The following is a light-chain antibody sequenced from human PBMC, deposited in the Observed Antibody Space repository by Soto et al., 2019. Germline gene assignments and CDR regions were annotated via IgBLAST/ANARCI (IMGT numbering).Light chain of an antibody. CDR3: QQYNNWHTIT. Sequence: EIMMTQSPATLSGSPGDRATLSWRVSQSVTRKLAWYQQQPGEAPSLLIYGASTRATGIPARFSGSGSGTEFTLTISSLKPQDFAVYFCQQYNNWHTITFGHGTGLEI. V-gene: IGKV3-15*01. CDR2: GAS. J-gene: IGKJ5*01. CDR1: QSVTRK.